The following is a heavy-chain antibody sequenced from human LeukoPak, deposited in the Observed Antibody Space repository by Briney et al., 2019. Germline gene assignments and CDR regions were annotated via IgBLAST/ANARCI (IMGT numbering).Heavy chain of an antibody. Sequence: GGSLRLSCAASGFTFSNHAMSWVRQAPGKGLQWVAVISGGGRTTEYEDFVKGRFTISRDNSKNTLSLQMNSLTVEDTAIYFCAKNVVVKRYIDFWGQGTLVTVSS. CDR1: GFTFSNHA. CDR3: AKNVVVKRYIDF. D-gene: IGHD2-15*01. V-gene: IGHV3-23*01. J-gene: IGHJ4*02. CDR2: ISGGGRTT.